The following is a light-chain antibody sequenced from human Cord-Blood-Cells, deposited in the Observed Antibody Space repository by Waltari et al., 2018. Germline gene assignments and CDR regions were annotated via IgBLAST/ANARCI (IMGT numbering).Light chain of an antibody. J-gene: IGKJ3*01. CDR2: AAS. Sequence: DIQMTQSPSCLPASVGDRATITCRASQSISSYLNWYQQKPGKAPKLLIYAASSLQSGVPSRFSGSGSGTDFTLTISSLQPEDFATYYCQQSYSTPFTFGPGTKVDIK. CDR1: QSISSY. CDR3: QQSYSTPFT. V-gene: IGKV1-39*01.